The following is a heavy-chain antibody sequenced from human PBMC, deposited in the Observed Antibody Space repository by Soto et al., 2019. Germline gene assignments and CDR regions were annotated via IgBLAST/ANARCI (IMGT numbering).Heavy chain of an antibody. V-gene: IGHV1-2*04. Sequence: ASVKVSCKASGYTFTGYHIHWVRLAPGQGLEWMGWINPNSGGTNYAQKFQGWVTMTRDTSISTAYMELSRLRSDDTAVYYCARDRVAAAGSYYYYYGMDVWGQGTTVTVSS. CDR1: GYTFTGYH. D-gene: IGHD6-13*01. J-gene: IGHJ6*02. CDR2: INPNSGGT. CDR3: ARDRVAAAGSYYYYYGMDV.